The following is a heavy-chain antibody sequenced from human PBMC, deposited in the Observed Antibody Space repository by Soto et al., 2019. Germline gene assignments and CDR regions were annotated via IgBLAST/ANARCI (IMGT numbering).Heavy chain of an antibody. J-gene: IGHJ5*02. CDR1: GGSFSGYY. Sequence: SETLSLTCAVYGGSFSGYYWSWIRQPPGKGLEWIGEINHSGSTNYNPSLKSRVTISVDTSKNQSSLKLSSVTAADTAVYYCATRHYDILTGYFGWFDPWGQGTLVTVSS. CDR2: INHSGST. CDR3: ATRHYDILTGYFGWFDP. D-gene: IGHD3-9*01. V-gene: IGHV4-34*01.